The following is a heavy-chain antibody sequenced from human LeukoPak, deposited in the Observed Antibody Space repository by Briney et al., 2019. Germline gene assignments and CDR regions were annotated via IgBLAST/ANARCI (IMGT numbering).Heavy chain of an antibody. V-gene: IGHV1-2*02. CDR1: GYTFTGYY. D-gene: IGHD3-9*01. J-gene: IGHJ6*03. CDR2: INPNSGGT. Sequence: ASVKVSCKASGYTFTGYYMHWVRQAPGQGLEWMGWINPNSGGTNYAQKFQGRVTMTRDTSISTAYMELSRLRSDDTAVYYCARGGYDILTGYPTHYYYMDVWGKGTTVTVSS. CDR3: ARGGYDILTGYPTHYYYMDV.